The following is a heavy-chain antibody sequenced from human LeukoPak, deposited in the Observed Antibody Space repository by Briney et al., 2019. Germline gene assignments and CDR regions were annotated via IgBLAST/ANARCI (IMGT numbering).Heavy chain of an antibody. CDR1: GFTFSSYA. D-gene: IGHD3-16*01. Sequence: GGSLRLSCAASGFTFSSYAMSWVRQAPGKGLEWLSAISGSGRSTYYADSVKGRFTISRDNSKNTLYLQMNSLRAEDTAVYYCAKAPMGDDAFDIWGQGTMVTVSS. J-gene: IGHJ3*02. CDR2: ISGSGRST. CDR3: AKAPMGDDAFDI. V-gene: IGHV3-23*01.